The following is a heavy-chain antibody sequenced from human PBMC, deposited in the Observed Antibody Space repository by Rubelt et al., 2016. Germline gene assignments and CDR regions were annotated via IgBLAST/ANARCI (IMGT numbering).Heavy chain of an antibody. CDR3: AREQSTVSDY. J-gene: IGHJ4*02. V-gene: IGHV1-46*01. D-gene: IGHD4-17*01. Sequence: GQGLEWMGIINPSGGSTSYAQKFQGRVTMTRDTSTSTVYMELSSLRSEDTAVYYCAREQSTVSDYWGQGTLVTVSS. CDR2: INPSGGST.